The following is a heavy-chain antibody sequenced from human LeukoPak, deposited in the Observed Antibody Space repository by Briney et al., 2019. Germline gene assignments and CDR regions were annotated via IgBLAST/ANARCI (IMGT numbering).Heavy chain of an antibody. D-gene: IGHD3-10*01. V-gene: IGHV3-11*04. J-gene: IGHJ3*02. Sequence: GGSLRLSCAASGFTFSDYYMSWIRQAPGKGLEWVLYISSSGSTRYYADSVKGRFTISRDNAKNSLYLQMNSLRAEDTAVYYCARDRRGVNDAFDSWGQGTMVTVSS. CDR2: ISSSGSTR. CDR3: ARDRRGVNDAFDS. CDR1: GFTFSDYY.